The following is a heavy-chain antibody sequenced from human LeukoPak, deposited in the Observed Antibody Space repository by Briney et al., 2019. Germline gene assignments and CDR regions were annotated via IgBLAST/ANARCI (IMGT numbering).Heavy chain of an antibody. D-gene: IGHD6-6*01. J-gene: IGHJ4*02. V-gene: IGHV1-69*13. CDR3: ASPLYSSSSLYFDY. Sequence: GASVKVSCKASGGTFSSYAIGWVRQAPGQGLEWMGGIIPIFGTANYAQKFQGRVTITADESTSTAYMELSSLRSEDTAVYYCASPLYSSSSLYFDYWGQGTLVTVSS. CDR2: IIPIFGTA. CDR1: GGTFSSYA.